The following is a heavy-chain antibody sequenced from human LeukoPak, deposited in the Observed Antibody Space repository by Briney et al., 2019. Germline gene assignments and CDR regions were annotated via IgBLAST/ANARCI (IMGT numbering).Heavy chain of an antibody. CDR2: ISGSGDYT. V-gene: IGHV3-23*01. J-gene: IGHJ4*02. Sequence: PGGSLRLSCAASGFTFSSYAMTWVRQAPGKGLERVSSISGSGDYTYYADSVEGRFTISRDNSKNTLYLQMNSLRAEDTAVHYCAKVTVGSSGWYLGYWGQGTLVTVSS. D-gene: IGHD6-19*01. CDR3: AKVTVGSSGWYLGY. CDR1: GFTFSSYA.